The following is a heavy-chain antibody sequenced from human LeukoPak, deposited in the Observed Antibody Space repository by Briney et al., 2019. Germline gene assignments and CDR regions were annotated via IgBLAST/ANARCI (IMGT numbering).Heavy chain of an antibody. CDR1: GYSFTSYW. Sequence: PGESLKISCKGSGYSFTSYWIGWVRQMPGKGLEWVGIIYPDDSETRYSPSFRDQVTISADKSISTAYLQWSSLKASDTAMYYCARHYPGGDYFIDYWGQGTLVTVSS. D-gene: IGHD4-17*01. CDR3: ARHYPGGDYFIDY. V-gene: IGHV5-51*01. CDR2: IYPDDSET. J-gene: IGHJ4*02.